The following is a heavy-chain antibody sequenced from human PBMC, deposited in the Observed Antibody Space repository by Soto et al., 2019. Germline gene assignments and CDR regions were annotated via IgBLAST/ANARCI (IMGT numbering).Heavy chain of an antibody. J-gene: IGHJ4*02. Sequence: SETQCLTCTVSGGSISSGGYYWSWIRQHPGKGLEWIGYIYYSGSTYYNPSLKSRVTISVDTSKNQFSLKLSSVTAADTAVYYCARDSTTVTGFDYWGQGTLVTVSS. V-gene: IGHV4-31*03. D-gene: IGHD4-17*01. CDR2: IYYSGST. CDR3: ARDSTTVTGFDY. CDR1: GGSISSGGYY.